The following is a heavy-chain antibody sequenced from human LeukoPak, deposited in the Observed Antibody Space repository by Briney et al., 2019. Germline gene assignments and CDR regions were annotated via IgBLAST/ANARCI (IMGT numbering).Heavy chain of an antibody. V-gene: IGHV1-58*02. CDR2: IVVGSGNT. CDR3: AAIGSRGYGAFGAFDI. D-gene: IGHD5-12*01. CDR1: GFTFTSSA. J-gene: IGHJ3*02. Sequence: SVKVSCKASGFTFTSSAMQWVRQARGQRLEWIGRIVVGSGNTNYAQKFQERVTITRDMSTSTAYMELSSLRSEDTAVYYCAAIGSRGYGAFGAFDIWGQGTMVTVSS.